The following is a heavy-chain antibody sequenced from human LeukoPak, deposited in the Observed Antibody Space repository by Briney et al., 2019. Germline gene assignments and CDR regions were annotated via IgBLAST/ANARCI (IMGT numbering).Heavy chain of an antibody. J-gene: IGHJ4*02. D-gene: IGHD1-26*01. CDR3: ARDSVGSFDY. V-gene: IGHV4-59*01. Sequence: SETLSLTCTVSGGSISSYYWSWIRQPPGKGLEWIGYIYYSGSTNYNPSLKSRVTISVDTSKNQFSLKLSSVTAADTAVYYCARDSVGSFDYWGQGTLVTVPS. CDR1: GGSISSYY. CDR2: IYYSGST.